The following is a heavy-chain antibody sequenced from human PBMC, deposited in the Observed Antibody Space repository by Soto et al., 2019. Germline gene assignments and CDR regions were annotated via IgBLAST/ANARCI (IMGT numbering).Heavy chain of an antibody. V-gene: IGHV1-2*02. CDR1: GYTFTGYY. CDR2: INPNTGVT. J-gene: IGHJ4*02. CDR3: ARDLRSGYDTYFDY. D-gene: IGHD5-12*01. Sequence: QVQLVQSGAEVKKPGASVKVSCKASGYTFTGYYMHWVRQAPGQGLEWMGWINPNTGVTNYAQKFRGRVTMTRDTSISTAYMELSRLRSDDTAMYYCARDLRSGYDTYFDYWGQGTLVTVSS.